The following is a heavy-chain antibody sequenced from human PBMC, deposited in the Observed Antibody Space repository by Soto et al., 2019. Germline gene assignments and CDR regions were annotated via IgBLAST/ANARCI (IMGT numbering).Heavy chain of an antibody. Sequence: GESLKISCEGSGYSFSRYWIGWVRQMPGKGLEWMGIIYPGDSRTRYSPSFQGQVTISADKSISTAYLQWSGLKASDTAMYYCARLFSHYYDTSGPNDYWGQGTLVTVSS. V-gene: IGHV5-51*01. CDR2: IYPGDSRT. CDR3: ARLFSHYYDTSGPNDY. D-gene: IGHD3-22*01. CDR1: GYSFSRYW. J-gene: IGHJ4*02.